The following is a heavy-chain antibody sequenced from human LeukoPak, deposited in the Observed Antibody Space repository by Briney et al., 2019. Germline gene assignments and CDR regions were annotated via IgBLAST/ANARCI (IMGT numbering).Heavy chain of an antibody. D-gene: IGHD3-22*01. CDR2: ISSSGSTI. Sequence: GGSLRLSCAASGFTFSSYAMSWIRQAPGKGLEWVSYISSSGSTIYYADSVKGRFTISRDNAKNSLYLQMNSLRAEDTAVYYCARDIHSSGYFDYWGQGTLVTVSS. CDR3: ARDIHSSGYFDY. J-gene: IGHJ4*02. V-gene: IGHV3-11*01. CDR1: GFTFSSYA.